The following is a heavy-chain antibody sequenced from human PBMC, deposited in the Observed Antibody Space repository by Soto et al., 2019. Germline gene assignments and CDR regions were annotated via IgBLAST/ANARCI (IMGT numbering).Heavy chain of an antibody. CDR1: GGSISSYY. V-gene: IGHV4-59*01. D-gene: IGHD4-17*01. J-gene: IGHJ6*02. CDR3: ARAAAYGDYVWGGYGMDV. Sequence: PSETLSLTCTVSGGSISSYYWSWIRQPPGKGLEWIGYIYYSGSTNYNPSLKSRVTISVDTSKNQFSLKLSSVTAADTAVYCCARAAAYGDYVWGGYGMDVWGQGTTVTVSS. CDR2: IYYSGST.